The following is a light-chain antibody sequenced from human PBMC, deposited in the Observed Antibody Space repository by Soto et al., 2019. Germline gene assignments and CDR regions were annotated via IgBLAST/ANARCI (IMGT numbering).Light chain of an antibody. J-gene: IGKJ1*01. CDR1: HSVTSNS. CDR3: QQYSTSVWA. V-gene: IGKV3-20*01. CDR2: STS. Sequence: EIVLTQSPDTLSLSPGERASLSCRSTHSVTSNSLAWYQQKVGQAPRLLIYSTSNRAIGIPDRFSGSGSGTDATLTISRLETEDFAVYYCQQYSTSVWAFGQGTRVEIK.